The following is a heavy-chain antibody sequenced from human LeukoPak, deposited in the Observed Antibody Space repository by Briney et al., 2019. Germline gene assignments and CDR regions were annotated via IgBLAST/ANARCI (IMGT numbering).Heavy chain of an antibody. Sequence: TGGSLRLSCAASGFTFSRFTMNWVRQAPGKGLEWVSGISGSDSSTYYADFVKGRFTISRDNSKNTLYLQMNGLRADDTAVYYCAKGGGWLYYFDYWGQGTLVTVSS. CDR1: GFTFSRFT. V-gene: IGHV3-23*01. D-gene: IGHD4-23*01. CDR3: AKGGGWLYYFDY. CDR2: ISGSDSST. J-gene: IGHJ4*02.